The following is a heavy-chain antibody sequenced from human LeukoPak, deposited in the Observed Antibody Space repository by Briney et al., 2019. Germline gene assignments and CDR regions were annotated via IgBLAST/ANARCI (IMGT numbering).Heavy chain of an antibody. CDR3: ARGSYSSSWYSPTFDY. J-gene: IGHJ4*02. CDR1: GYSISSSNW. D-gene: IGHD6-13*01. V-gene: IGHV4-28*01. CDR2: IYYSGST. Sequence: SETLSLTCAVSGYSISSSNWWGWVRQPPGKGLEWIGYIYYSGSTDYNPSLKSRVTMSVDTSKNQFSLKLSSVTAVDTAMYYCARGSYSSSWYSPTFDYWGQGTLVTVSS.